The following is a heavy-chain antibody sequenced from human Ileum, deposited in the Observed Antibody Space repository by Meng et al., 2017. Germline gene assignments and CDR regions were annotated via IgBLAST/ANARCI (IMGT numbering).Heavy chain of an antibody. CDR1: GVIFSSYM. J-gene: IGHJ4*02. Sequence: VRLVEIGGGRDKAGGYSGPSSAATGVIFSSYMMNMVRQSPGKGLEWVSFITGTSSYIYYADSVKGRFTIYRDNAKNSLYLHMNSLRAEDTAVYFCVLMNTFTHPGEDWGQGTLVTVSS. CDR3: VLMNTFTHPGED. D-gene: IGHD3-16*01. V-gene: IGHV3-21*01. CDR2: ITGTSSYI.